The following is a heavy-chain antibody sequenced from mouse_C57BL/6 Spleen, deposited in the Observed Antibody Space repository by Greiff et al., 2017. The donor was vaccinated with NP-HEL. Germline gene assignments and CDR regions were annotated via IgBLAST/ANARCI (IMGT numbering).Heavy chain of an antibody. V-gene: IGHV14-3*01. Sequence: EVKLQESVAELVRPGASVKLSCTASGFNIKNTYMHWVKQRPEQGLEWIGRIDPANGNTKYAPKFQGKATITADTSSNTAYLQLSSLTSEDTAIYYCAEEDYGSSPWFAYWGQGTLVTVSA. CDR3: AEEDYGSSPWFAY. CDR1: GFNIKNTY. CDR2: IDPANGNT. D-gene: IGHD1-1*01. J-gene: IGHJ3*01.